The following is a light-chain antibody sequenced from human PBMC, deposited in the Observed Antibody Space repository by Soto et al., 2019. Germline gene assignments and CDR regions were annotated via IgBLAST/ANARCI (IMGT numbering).Light chain of an antibody. V-gene: IGLV2-23*01. CDR3: CSYAGSSTMV. Sequence: QSVLTQPASVSGSPGQSITISCTGTSSDVGTYNLVSWYQQHPGKAPKLMIYEDIKRPSGVSNRFSASKSGNTASLTISGLQAEDEADYHCCSYAGSSTMVFGGGTKLTVL. CDR2: EDI. CDR1: SSDVGTYNL. J-gene: IGLJ3*02.